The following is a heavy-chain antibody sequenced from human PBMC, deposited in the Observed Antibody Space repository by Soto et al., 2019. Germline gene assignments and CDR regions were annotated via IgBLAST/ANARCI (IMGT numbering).Heavy chain of an antibody. V-gene: IGHV1-69*06. CDR1: GGNFNTYP. D-gene: IGHD1-1*01. J-gene: IGHJ6*02. Sequence: SVKVSCKVSGGNFNTYPISWVRQAPGQGLDWMGGIIPIFGSANYAQKFQGRVTISADKSTSTAFMELFSLRYEDTAIYYCVSAWGGLVQTDGRDYKDMDVWGQGTTVTVTS. CDR3: VSAWGGLVQTDGRDYKDMDV. CDR2: IIPIFGSA.